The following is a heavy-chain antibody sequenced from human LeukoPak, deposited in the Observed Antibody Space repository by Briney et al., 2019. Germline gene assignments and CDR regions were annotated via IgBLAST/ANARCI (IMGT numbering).Heavy chain of an antibody. Sequence: GGSLRLSCAASGFTFSSYAMSWVRQAPGKGLEWVSTIRGSGDNTYYADSVKGRFTISRDNSKNTVYLQMNSLGAEDTAVYYCAKKEGATYYYYYMDVWGKGTTVTVSS. CDR1: GFTFSSYA. CDR3: AKKEGATYYYYYMDV. V-gene: IGHV3-23*01. CDR2: IRGSGDNT. J-gene: IGHJ6*03.